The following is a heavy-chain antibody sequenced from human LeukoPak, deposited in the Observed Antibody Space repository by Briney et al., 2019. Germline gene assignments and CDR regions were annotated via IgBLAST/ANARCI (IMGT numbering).Heavy chain of an antibody. V-gene: IGHV4-59*08. CDR3: ARHGTGSYFDY. J-gene: IGHJ4*02. CDR2: IYYSGST. CDR1: GGSISSYY. D-gene: IGHD3-10*01. Sequence: SETLFLTCTVSGGSISSYYWSWIQQPPGKGLEWIGYIYYSGSTNYNPSLKSRVTISVDTSKNQFSLKLSSVTAADTAVYYCARHGTGSYFDYWGQGTLVTVSS.